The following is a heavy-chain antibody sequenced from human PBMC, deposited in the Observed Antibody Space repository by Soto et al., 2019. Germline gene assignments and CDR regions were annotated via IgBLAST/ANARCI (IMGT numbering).Heavy chain of an antibody. CDR3: VRPGFGAVHCLVDV. J-gene: IGHJ6*02. CDR2: VNDNWGS. CDR1: GGSISSYY. V-gene: IGHV4-59*08. D-gene: IGHD3-10*01. Sequence: QVPLQESGPGLVKPSETLSLSCTVSGGSISSYYWSWIRQTPEKGLEWIGYVNDNWGSNYNPSLKRLVAISLDTSKSQFSLKPASVTATDTGVYYFVRPGFGAVHCLVDVWGQGTKVNGSS.